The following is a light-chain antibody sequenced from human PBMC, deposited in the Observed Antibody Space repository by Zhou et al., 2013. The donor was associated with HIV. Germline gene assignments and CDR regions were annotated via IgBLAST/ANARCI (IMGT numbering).Light chain of an antibody. CDR2: AAS. Sequence: IRMTQSPSSFSASTGDRVTVSCRASQDISTYVAWYQQKLGKTPRLLIYAASTLQSGVPSRFSGTGSGTDFTLTISCLQSEDFATYYCQQYGRSPETFGGGTKVEIK. CDR3: QQYGRSPET. J-gene: IGKJ4*01. CDR1: QDISTY. V-gene: IGKV1-8*01.